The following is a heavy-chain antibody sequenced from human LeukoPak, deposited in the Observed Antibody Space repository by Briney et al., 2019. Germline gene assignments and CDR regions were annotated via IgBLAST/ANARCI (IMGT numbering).Heavy chain of an antibody. D-gene: IGHD3-10*01. Sequence: ASVKVSCKASGYTFTGYYMHWVRQAPGQGLEWMGRINPNSGGTSYAQKFQGRVTMTRDTSISTAYMELSRLRSDDTAVYYCARDLNYYGSGSYYPDYWGQGTLVTVSS. J-gene: IGHJ4*02. CDR1: GYTFTGYY. V-gene: IGHV1-2*06. CDR3: ARDLNYYGSGSYYPDY. CDR2: INPNSGGT.